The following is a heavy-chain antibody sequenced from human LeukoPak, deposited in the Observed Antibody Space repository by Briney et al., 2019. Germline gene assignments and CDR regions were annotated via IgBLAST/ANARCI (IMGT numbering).Heavy chain of an antibody. D-gene: IGHD2-15*01. Sequence: GGSLRLSCAASGFTFSSYAMSWVRQAPGKGLEWVSAISGSGGSTYYADSVKGRFTISRDNSKNTLYPQMNSLRAEDTAVYYCAKHGPWYSSSTYIDYWGQGTLVTVSS. CDR2: ISGSGGST. J-gene: IGHJ4*02. CDR1: GFTFSSYA. V-gene: IGHV3-23*01. CDR3: AKHGPWYSSSTYIDY.